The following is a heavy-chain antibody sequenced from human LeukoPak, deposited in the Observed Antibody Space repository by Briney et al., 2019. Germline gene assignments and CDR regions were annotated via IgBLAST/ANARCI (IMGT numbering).Heavy chain of an antibody. CDR2: LYSGGST. V-gene: IGHV3-66*01. CDR1: GVTVSENY. Sequence: GGSLRLSCAASGVTVSENYMSWVRQAPGKGPEWVSVLYSGGSTSYADSVKGRFTISRDNSKNTLYLQMNSLRAEDTAVYYCARDLLVAPVDAFDIWGQGTMVTVSS. CDR3: ARDLLVAPVDAFDI. D-gene: IGHD2-15*01. J-gene: IGHJ3*02.